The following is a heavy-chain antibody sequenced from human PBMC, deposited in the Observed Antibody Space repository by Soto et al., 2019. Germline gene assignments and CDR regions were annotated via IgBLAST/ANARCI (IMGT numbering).Heavy chain of an antibody. CDR3: AKDRYDSSGVLDF. CDR2: FTISGDVT. J-gene: IGHJ4*02. D-gene: IGHD3-22*01. V-gene: IGHV3-23*01. CDR1: GFTFSSCA. Sequence: EVQLLESGGGLVQPGGSLRLSCAASGFTFSSCALSWARQAPGKGLEWVSAFTISGDVTYYADSVRGRFTISRDNSKNTLFLQMDSLRAEDTAVYYCAKDRYDSSGVLDFWGQGTLVTVSS.